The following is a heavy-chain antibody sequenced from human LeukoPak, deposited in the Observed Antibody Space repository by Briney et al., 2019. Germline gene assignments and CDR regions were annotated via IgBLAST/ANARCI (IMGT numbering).Heavy chain of an antibody. CDR2: IYTSGST. V-gene: IGHV4-4*07. D-gene: IGHD2-21*01. Sequence: SETLSLTCTVSGGSISSYYWSWIRQPAGKGLEWIGRIYTSGSTNYNPSLKSRVTMSVDTSKNQFSLKLSSVTAADTAVYYCERAGPEYCGGDCEYYFDYWGQGTLVTVSS. CDR1: GGSISSYY. CDR3: ERAGPEYCGGDCEYYFDY. J-gene: IGHJ4*02.